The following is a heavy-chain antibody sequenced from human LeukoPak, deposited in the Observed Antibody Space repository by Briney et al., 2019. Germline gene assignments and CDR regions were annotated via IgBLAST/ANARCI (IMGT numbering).Heavy chain of an antibody. CDR2: IYYSGST. D-gene: IGHD6-19*01. V-gene: IGHV4-39*07. CDR1: GGSISSSSYY. J-gene: IGHJ4*02. Sequence: SETLSLTCTVSGGSISSSSYYWGWIRQPPGKGLEWIGSIYYSGSTYYNPSLKSRVTISVDKSKNQFSLKLSSVTAADTAVYYCARARIAVAGPFDYWGQGTLVTVSS. CDR3: ARARIAVAGPFDY.